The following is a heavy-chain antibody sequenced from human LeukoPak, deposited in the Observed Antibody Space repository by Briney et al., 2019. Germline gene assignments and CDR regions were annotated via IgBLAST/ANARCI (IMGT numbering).Heavy chain of an antibody. D-gene: IGHD3-22*01. CDR2: IYYSGST. CDR1: GGSISSSSYY. V-gene: IGHV4-39*01. CDR3: ARRTGPRGYYDSSGYYYY. J-gene: IGHJ4*02. Sequence: SETLSLTCTVSGGSISSSSYYWGWIRQPPGKGLEWIGSIYYSGSTYYTPSLKSRVTISVDTSKNQFSLKLSSVTAADTAVYYCARRTGPRGYYDSSGYYYYWGQGTLVTVSS.